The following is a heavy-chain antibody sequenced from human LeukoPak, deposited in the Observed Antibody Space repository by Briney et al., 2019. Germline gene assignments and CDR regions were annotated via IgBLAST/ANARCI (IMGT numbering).Heavy chain of an antibody. J-gene: IGHJ5*02. Sequence: SETLSLTCAVPGYSISSGDYWGWIRQPPGKGLEWIGSIYHSGSTHYNPSLKSRVTISVDTSKNQFSLKLSSVTAADTAVYYCARNTTEVVTAKWFDPWGQGTLVTVSS. CDR1: GYSISSGDY. D-gene: IGHD2-21*02. CDR3: ARNTTEVVTAKWFDP. CDR2: IYHSGST. V-gene: IGHV4-38-2*01.